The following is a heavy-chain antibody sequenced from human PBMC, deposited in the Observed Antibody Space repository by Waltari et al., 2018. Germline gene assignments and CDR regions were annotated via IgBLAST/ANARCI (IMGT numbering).Heavy chain of an antibody. V-gene: IGHV3-7*01. D-gene: IGHD3-10*01. J-gene: IGHJ3*02. CDR3: ARRDYYGSGSYYRQDAFDI. CDR1: GFTFSSCW. Sequence: EVQLVESGGGLVQPGGSLRLSCAASGFTFSSCWMSWVRQAPGKGLEWVANIKQDGSEKYYVDAVKGRFTISRDNAKNSLYLQMNSLRAEDTAVYYCARRDYYGSGSYYRQDAFDIWGQGTMVTVSS. CDR2: IKQDGSEK.